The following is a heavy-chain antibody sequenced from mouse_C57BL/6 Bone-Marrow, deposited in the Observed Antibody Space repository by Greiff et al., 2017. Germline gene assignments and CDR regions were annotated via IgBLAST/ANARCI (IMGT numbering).Heavy chain of an antibody. CDR3: ARQNAGSWFAY. Sequence: EVKLQESGGGLVQPGGSLKLSCAASGFTFSDYYMYWVRQTPEKRLEWVAYISNGGGSTYYPDTVKGRFTISRDNAKNTLYLQMSRLKSEDTAMYYCARQNAGSWFAYWGQGTLVTVSA. V-gene: IGHV5-12*01. J-gene: IGHJ3*01. CDR1: GFTFSDYY. CDR2: ISNGGGST.